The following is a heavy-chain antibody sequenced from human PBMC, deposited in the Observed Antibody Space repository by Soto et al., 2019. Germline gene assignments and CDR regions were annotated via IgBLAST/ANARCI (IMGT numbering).Heavy chain of an antibody. V-gene: IGHV1-18*04. J-gene: IGHJ6*02. CDR3: ARTRVQTDYDFWSGYPDYYYYYGMDV. CDR2: ISAYNGNT. D-gene: IGHD3-3*01. Sequence: QVQLVQSGAEVKKPGASVKVSCKASGYTFTSYGIIWVRQAPGQGLEWMGWISAYNGNTNYAQKLQGRVTMTTDTSTSTANMELRSLRSDDTAAYYCARTRVQTDYDFWSGYPDYYYYYGMDVWGQGTTVTVSS. CDR1: GYTFTSYG.